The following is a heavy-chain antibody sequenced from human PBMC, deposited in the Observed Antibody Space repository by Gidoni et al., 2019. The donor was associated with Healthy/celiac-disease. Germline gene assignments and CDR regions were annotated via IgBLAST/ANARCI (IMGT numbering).Heavy chain of an antibody. CDR2: IYHSGST. CDR1: GYSISSGYY. D-gene: IGHD4-17*01. Sequence: QVQLQESGPGLVKPSETLSLTCAVSGYSISSGYYWGWIRQPPGKGLEWIGSIYHSGSTYYNPSLKSRVTISVDTSKNQFSLKLSSVTAADTAVYYCARGSTLYGDYGMGDYYYYYGMDVWGQGTTVTVSS. J-gene: IGHJ6*02. V-gene: IGHV4-38-2*01. CDR3: ARGSTLYGDYGMGDYYYYYGMDV.